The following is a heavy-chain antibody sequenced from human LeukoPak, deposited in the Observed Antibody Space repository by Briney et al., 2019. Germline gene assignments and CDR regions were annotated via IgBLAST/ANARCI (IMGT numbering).Heavy chain of an antibody. CDR2: IKQDGSEK. V-gene: IGHV3-7*01. CDR3: ARNNADYYDSSGYYPPARYFDY. Sequence: GGSLRLSCAASGFTFSSYWMSWVRQAPGKGLEWVANIKQDGSEKYYVDSVKGRFTISRDNAKNSLYLQMNSLRAEDTAVYYCARNNADYYDSSGYYPPARYFDYWGQGTLITVSS. J-gene: IGHJ4*02. CDR1: GFTFSSYW. D-gene: IGHD3-22*01.